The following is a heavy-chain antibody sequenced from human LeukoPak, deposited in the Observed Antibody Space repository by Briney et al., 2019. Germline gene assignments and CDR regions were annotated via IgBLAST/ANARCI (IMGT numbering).Heavy chain of an antibody. D-gene: IGHD4-17*01. CDR1: GGSISSSSYY. Sequence: SETLSLTCTVSGGSISSSSYYWGWIRQPPGKGLEWIGSIYYTGNTYYNASLKSRVTISVDTSKNQFSLKLSPVTAAETAVYSCARQARRGEYEPYYYYGMDVWGQGTTVTVSS. J-gene: IGHJ6*02. V-gene: IGHV4-39*01. CDR2: IYYTGNT. CDR3: ARQARRGEYEPYYYYGMDV.